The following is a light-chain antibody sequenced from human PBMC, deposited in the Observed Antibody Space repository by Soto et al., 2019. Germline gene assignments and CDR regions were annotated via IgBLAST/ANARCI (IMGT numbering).Light chain of an antibody. CDR1: RGHSSYA. CDR2: LNSDGSH. CDR3: QTLDTGFSVV. J-gene: IGLJ2*01. V-gene: IGLV4-69*01. Sequence: QLVLTQSPSASASLGASVKFTCTLSRGHSSYAIAWHQQQPEKGPRYLMKLNSDGSHNKGAGIPDRFSGSISVAERYLTISSLQSEEEADYYCQTLDTGFSVVSGGGTKLTGL.